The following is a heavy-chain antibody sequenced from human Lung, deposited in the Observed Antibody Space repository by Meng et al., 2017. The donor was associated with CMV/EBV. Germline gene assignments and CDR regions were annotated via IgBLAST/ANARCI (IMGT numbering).Heavy chain of an antibody. Sequence: GESXKISCAASGFTVSSNYMSWVRQAPGKGLEWVSVIYSGGSTYYADSVKGRFTISRDNSKNTLYLQMNSLRAEDTAVYYCARAMTLALAGVPSEFDPWRQETLVTVSS. J-gene: IGHJ5*02. D-gene: IGHD6-13*01. CDR1: GFTVSSNY. CDR3: ARAMTLALAGVPSEFDP. V-gene: IGHV3-66*02. CDR2: IYSGGST.